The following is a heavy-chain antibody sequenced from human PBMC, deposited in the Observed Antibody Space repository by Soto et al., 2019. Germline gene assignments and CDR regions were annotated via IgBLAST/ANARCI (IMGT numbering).Heavy chain of an antibody. V-gene: IGHV1-18*01. CDR1: GYTFSSYG. Sequence: QVQLVQSGAEVKKPGASVKVSCKASGYTFSSYGISWVRQAPGQGLEWMGWISAYNGNTNYAQKLQGRVTMTTDTPTSTAYMDLRSLRSDDTAIYYGARDKGDGSGSYYGYWGQGTLVTVSS. D-gene: IGHD3-10*01. CDR2: ISAYNGNT. J-gene: IGHJ4*02. CDR3: ARDKGDGSGSYYGY.